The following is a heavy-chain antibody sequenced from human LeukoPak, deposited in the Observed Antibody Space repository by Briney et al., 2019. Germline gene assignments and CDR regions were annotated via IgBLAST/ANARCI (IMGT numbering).Heavy chain of an antibody. D-gene: IGHD3-9*01. CDR3: ARSYDILTGLGRDFDY. CDR2: ISAYNGNT. V-gene: IGHV1-18*01. J-gene: IGHJ4*02. CDR1: GYTFTSYG. Sequence: ASVKVSCKASGYTFTSYGISWVRQAPGQGLEWMGWISAYNGNTNYAQKLQGRVTMTTDTSTSTAYMELRSLRSDDTAVYYCARSYDILTGLGRDFDYWGQGTLVTVSS.